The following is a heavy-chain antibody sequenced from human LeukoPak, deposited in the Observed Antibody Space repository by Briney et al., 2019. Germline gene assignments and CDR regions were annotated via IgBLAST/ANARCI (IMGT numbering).Heavy chain of an antibody. J-gene: IGHJ6*03. D-gene: IGHD2-2*01. CDR1: GGSFSGYY. CDR3: ARQVIAPAAMFGYYYYYMDV. CDR2: INHSGST. V-gene: IGHV4-34*01. Sequence: PSETLSLTCAVYGGSFSGYYWSWIRQPLGKGLEWIGEINHSGSTNYNPSLKSRVTISVDTSKNRFSLKLSSVTAADTAVYYCARQVIAPAAMFGYYYYYMDVWGKGTTVTISS.